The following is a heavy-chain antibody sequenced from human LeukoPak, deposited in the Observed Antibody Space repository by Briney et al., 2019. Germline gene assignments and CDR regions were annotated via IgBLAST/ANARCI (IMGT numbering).Heavy chain of an antibody. J-gene: IGHJ2*01. D-gene: IGHD3-10*01. Sequence: KPSETLSLTCTVSGGSISSYYWSWIRQPPGKGLEWIGYIYYSGSTNYNPSLKSRVTISVDTSKNQFSLKLSSVTAADTAVYYCARGGYGSGSYYWYFDLWGRGTLVTVSS. CDR1: GGSISSYY. CDR3: ARGGYGSGSYYWYFDL. V-gene: IGHV4-59*12. CDR2: IYYSGST.